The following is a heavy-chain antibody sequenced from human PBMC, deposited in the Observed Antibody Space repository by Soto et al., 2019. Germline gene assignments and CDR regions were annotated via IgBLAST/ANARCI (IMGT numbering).Heavy chain of an antibody. CDR1: GDSISSHF. CDR2: VFDIGHT. V-gene: IGHV4-59*11. CDR3: ARYYCASYCGVAY. Sequence: SETLSLTCTVSGDSISSHFWAGVRQPPGKRLEWIGYVFDIGHTNYNSSLKSRVTISVDTSKNQFSLELSSVTAADTALYFGARYYCASYCGVAYWGRGALVT. D-gene: IGHD2-21*01. J-gene: IGHJ2*01.